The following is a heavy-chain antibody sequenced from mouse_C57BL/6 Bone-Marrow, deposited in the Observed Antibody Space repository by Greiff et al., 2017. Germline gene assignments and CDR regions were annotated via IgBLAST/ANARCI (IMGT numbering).Heavy chain of an antibody. CDR1: GFSFTSYA. Sequence: QVQLKQSGPGLVAPSQSLSITCTVSGFSFTSYAISWVRRPPGKGLEWLGVIWTGGGTNYNSTLKARLSISKDNSTSQVFLKMNSLQTDDTARYYCARNDGSHRVAYWGQGTLVTVSA. CDR3: ARNDGSHRVAY. D-gene: IGHD1-1*02. V-gene: IGHV2-9-1*01. J-gene: IGHJ3*01. CDR2: IWTGGGT.